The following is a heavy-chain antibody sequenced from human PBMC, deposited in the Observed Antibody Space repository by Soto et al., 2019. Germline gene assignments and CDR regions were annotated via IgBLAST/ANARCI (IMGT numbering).Heavy chain of an antibody. CDR3: VRQVKYKYTSAWYFDD. D-gene: IGHD1-20*01. V-gene: IGHV4-39*01. CDR2: IYYSGST. CDR1: GGSIGSSSYY. Sequence: QLQLQESGPGLVKPSETLSLTRTVSGGSIGSSSYYWGWIRQPPGKGLEWIGTIYYSGSTYYNPSLKSRVTISVDTSKNQFSLKLSSVTAADTAVYYCVRQVKYKYTSAWYFDDWGQGTLVAATS. J-gene: IGHJ4*02.